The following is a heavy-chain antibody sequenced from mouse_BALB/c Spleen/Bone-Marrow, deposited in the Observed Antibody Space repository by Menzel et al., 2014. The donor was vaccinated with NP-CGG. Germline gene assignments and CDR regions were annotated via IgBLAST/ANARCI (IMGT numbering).Heavy chain of an antibody. V-gene: IGHV5-6*02. Sequence: EVKLVESGGDLVKPGGSQKLSCAASGFTFSSYGMSWVRQTPDKRLEWVATISSGDSYTYYPDSVKGRFTISRDNAKNALYLLMSSLKSEDTAMYYCARHRADYYAMDYWGQGTSVTVSS. CDR1: GFTFSSYG. J-gene: IGHJ4*01. CDR3: ARHRADYYAMDY. CDR2: ISSGDSYT. D-gene: IGHD3-3*01.